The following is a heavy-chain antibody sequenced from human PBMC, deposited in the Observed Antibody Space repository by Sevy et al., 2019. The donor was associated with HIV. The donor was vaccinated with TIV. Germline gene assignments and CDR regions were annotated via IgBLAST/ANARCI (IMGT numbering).Heavy chain of an antibody. CDR2: ISSSHNYI. Sequence: GGSLRLSCAASGFTFSSYSMNRVRQAPRKGLEWVSSISSSHNYIYYADSLKGRFTISRDNAKNSLYLQMNSLRAEDTAVYYCARDLREYSSSSKYYFDYWGQGILVTVSS. D-gene: IGHD6-6*01. J-gene: IGHJ4*02. V-gene: IGHV3-21*01. CDR3: ARDLREYSSSSKYYFDY. CDR1: GFTFSSYS.